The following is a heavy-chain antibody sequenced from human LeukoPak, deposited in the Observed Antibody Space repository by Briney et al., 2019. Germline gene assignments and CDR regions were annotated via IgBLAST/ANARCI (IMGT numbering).Heavy chain of an antibody. CDR2: MNPNSGNT. CDR3: ARGREAAAGLDFDY. Sequence: ASVKVSCKASGYTFTSYDINWVRQATGQGLEWMGWMNPNSGNTGYAQKFQGRVTMTRNTSISTAYMELSSLRSEDTAVYYCARGREAAAGLDFDYWGQGTLVTVSS. J-gene: IGHJ4*02. D-gene: IGHD6-13*01. V-gene: IGHV1-8*01. CDR1: GYTFTSYD.